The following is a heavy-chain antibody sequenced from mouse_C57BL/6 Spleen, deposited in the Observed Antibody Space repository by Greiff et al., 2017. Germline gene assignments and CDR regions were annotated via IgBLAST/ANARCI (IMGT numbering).Heavy chain of an antibody. CDR2: IYPRSGNT. V-gene: IGHV1-81*01. Sequence: VQLQQSGAELARPGASVKLSCKASGYTFTSYGISWVKQRTGQGLEWIGEIYPRSGNTYYNEKFKGKATLTADKSSSTAYMELRSLTSEDSAVYFCASPDYYGNWYFDVWGTGTTVTVSS. CDR1: GYTFTSYG. J-gene: IGHJ1*03. CDR3: ASPDYYGNWYFDV. D-gene: IGHD1-1*01.